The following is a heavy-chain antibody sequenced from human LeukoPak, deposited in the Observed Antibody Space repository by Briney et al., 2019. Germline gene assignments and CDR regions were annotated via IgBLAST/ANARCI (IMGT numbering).Heavy chain of an antibody. V-gene: IGHV3-9*01. CDR2: ISWNSGSI. Sequence: GGSLRLSCAASGFTFDDYAMHWVRQAPGKGLEWVSGISWNSGSIGYADSVEGRFTISRDNSKNTVYLQMNSLRVEDTAVYYCAKDPSKGDYVGWFESWGRGTLVTVSS. J-gene: IGHJ5*01. CDR1: GFTFDDYA. D-gene: IGHD3-10*02. CDR3: AKDPSKGDYVGWFES.